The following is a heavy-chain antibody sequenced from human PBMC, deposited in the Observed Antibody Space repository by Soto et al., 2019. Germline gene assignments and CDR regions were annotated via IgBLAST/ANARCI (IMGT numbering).Heavy chain of an antibody. Sequence: QVQLVQSGAEVKKPGSSVKVSCKASGGTFSSYAISWVRQAPGQGLEWMGGIIPIFGTANYAQKFQGRVTITGDESTSTAYMELGSLRSGDTAGYYCARVQWGGDSSLHYWGQGTLVTVSS. CDR2: IIPIFGTA. V-gene: IGHV1-69*12. CDR1: GGTFSSYA. J-gene: IGHJ4*02. D-gene: IGHD6-13*01. CDR3: ARVQWGGDSSLHY.